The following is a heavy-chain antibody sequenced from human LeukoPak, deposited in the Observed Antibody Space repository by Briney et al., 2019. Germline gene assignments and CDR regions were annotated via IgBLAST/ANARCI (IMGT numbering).Heavy chain of an antibody. CDR3: AVFWSGCYRFDY. D-gene: IGHD3-3*01. Sequence: ASVKVSCKASGYTFSSYGISWVRQAPGQGLEWMGWISVNNGNTNCVQKLQGRVTMTTDTSTSTAYMELRSLRSDDTAVYYCAVFWSGCYRFDYWGQGTLVTVSS. CDR1: GYTFSSYG. CDR2: ISVNNGNT. J-gene: IGHJ4*02. V-gene: IGHV1-18*01.